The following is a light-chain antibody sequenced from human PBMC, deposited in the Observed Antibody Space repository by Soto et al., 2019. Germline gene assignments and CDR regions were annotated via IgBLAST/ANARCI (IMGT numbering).Light chain of an antibody. V-gene: IGKV1-39*01. CDR2: AAS. CDR3: QQSYSAPIT. CDR1: QSISNY. J-gene: IGKJ5*01. Sequence: DIQMTQSPSSLSASVGDRVTITCRASQSISNYLNWYQQKPGKAPKLLIFAASSLQSGVPSRFSGSGSGTNFTLTISSLQPADFAAYYCQQSYSAPITFGQGTRLEIK.